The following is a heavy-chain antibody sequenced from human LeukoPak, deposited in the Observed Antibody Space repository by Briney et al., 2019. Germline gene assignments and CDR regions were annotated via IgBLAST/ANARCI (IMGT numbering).Heavy chain of an antibody. CDR2: IYYSGST. V-gene: IGHV4-39*07. CDR3: ARVAGYSSSWYKGSYMDV. D-gene: IGHD6-13*01. Sequence: SETLSLTCTVSGGSISSSSYYWGWIRQPPGKGLEWIGSIYYSGSTYYNPSLKSRVTISVDTSKNQFSLKLSSVTAADTALYYCARVAGYSSSWYKGSYMDVWGKGTTVTISS. J-gene: IGHJ6*03. CDR1: GGSISSSSYY.